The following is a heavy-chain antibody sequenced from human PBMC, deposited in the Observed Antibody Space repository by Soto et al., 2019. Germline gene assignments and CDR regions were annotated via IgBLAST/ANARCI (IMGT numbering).Heavy chain of an antibody. CDR1: GFSFSTYW. V-gene: IGHV3-7*05. Sequence: EVQLVESGGGLVQPGGSLRLSCAASGFSFSTYWMNWVRQAPGKGLEWVANIDHDGGTRGYVASVKGRFTISRDNAKNSLYLQMNSLGVDDTALYYCAIDLYSGTSDYWGQGTLVTVSS. CDR3: AIDLYSGTSDY. J-gene: IGHJ4*02. CDR2: IDHDGGTR. D-gene: IGHD1-26*01.